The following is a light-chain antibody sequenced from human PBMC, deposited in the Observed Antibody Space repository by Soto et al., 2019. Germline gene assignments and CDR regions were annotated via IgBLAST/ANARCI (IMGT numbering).Light chain of an antibody. V-gene: IGLV2-14*01. Sequence: QSALTQPASVSGSPGQSITISSTGTSSDVGGYNYVSWYQQHPGKAPKLMIYEVSNRPSGVSNRFSGSKSGNTASLTISGLQAEDEADYYCSSYTSSSTPRVVFGGGTKVTVL. CDR1: SSDVGGYNY. CDR2: EVS. CDR3: SSYTSSSTPRVV. J-gene: IGLJ3*02.